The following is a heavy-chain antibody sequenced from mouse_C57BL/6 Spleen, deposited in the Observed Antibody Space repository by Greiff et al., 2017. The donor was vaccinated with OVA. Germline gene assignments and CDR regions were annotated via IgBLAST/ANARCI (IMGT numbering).Heavy chain of an antibody. Sequence: VQLQESGAELVRPGASVKLSCKASGYTFTDYEMHWVKQTPVHGLEWIGAIDPETGGTAYNQKFKGKAILTADKSSSTAYMELHSLTSDDSAVYYCTRGGYGYSGYFEVWGTVTTVTVSS. J-gene: IGHJ1*03. CDR3: TRGGYGYSGYFEV. CDR2: IDPETGGT. D-gene: IGHD2-2*01. V-gene: IGHV1-15*01. CDR1: GYTFTDYE.